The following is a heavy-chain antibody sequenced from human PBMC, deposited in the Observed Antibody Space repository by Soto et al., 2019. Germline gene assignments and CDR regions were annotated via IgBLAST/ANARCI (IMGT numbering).Heavy chain of an antibody. CDR2: IYYNGNT. V-gene: IGHV4-59*03. CDR3: AKHHLQVAGLSSFDY. Sequence: SETLSITCPVSKVSMHGYYGSWIRQPPGKGLEWVGYIYYNGNTRYNPSLKSRVTIVVDTSKNQYSLRLTSVTAADTAVYFCAKHHLQVAGLSSFDYWGQGTLVTVSS. D-gene: IGHD6-19*01. CDR1: KVSMHGYY. J-gene: IGHJ4*02.